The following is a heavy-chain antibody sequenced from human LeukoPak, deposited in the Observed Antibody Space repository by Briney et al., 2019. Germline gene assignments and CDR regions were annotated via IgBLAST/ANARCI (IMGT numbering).Heavy chain of an antibody. CDR2: ISGSGGNT. CDR3: AKGRNEDGDAALNY. CDR1: GFTLSSHE. Sequence: GGSLRLSCAASGFTLSSHEMNWVRQAPGKGPEWVSSISGSGGNTFYADSVKGRFIISRDNSKNTLYLQMSSLRVEDTATYHCAKGRNEDGDAALNYWGQGTLVTVSS. D-gene: IGHD4-17*01. V-gene: IGHV3-23*01. J-gene: IGHJ4*02.